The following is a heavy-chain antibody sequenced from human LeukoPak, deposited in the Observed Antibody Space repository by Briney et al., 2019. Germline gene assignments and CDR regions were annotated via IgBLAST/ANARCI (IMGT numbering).Heavy chain of an antibody. Sequence: GGSLRLSCVASGFTFSDYFMSWIRQAPGKGLEWLSFINSAGDNIYYADSVKGRFTISRDNAEKTLYLEMNSLRMEDTAIYYCATSRVFDHWGQGTLVTVSS. CDR1: GFTFSDYF. V-gene: IGHV3-11*04. J-gene: IGHJ4*02. CDR3: ATSRVFDH. CDR2: INSAGDNI.